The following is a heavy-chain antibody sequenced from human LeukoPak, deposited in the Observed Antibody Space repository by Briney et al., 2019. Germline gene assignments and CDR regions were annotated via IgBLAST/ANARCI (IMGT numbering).Heavy chain of an antibody. Sequence: GGSLRLSYAVSGFNVISRYMSWVRQAPGKGLEWVSSITPSGDGTYYAASVKGRFTISRDNSKNTLYLQMDSLRADDTAKYYCAKDSPVATWWGQGTLVTVSS. J-gene: IGHJ4*02. V-gene: IGHV3-23*01. CDR2: ITPSGDGT. CDR3: AKDSPVATW. CDR1: GFNVISRY. D-gene: IGHD1-26*01.